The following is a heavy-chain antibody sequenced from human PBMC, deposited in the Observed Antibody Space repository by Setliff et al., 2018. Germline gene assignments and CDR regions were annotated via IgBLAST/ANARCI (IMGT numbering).Heavy chain of an antibody. CDR2: INPNSGGT. CDR3: VRAGLTAISNGLDY. J-gene: IGHJ4*02. D-gene: IGHD2-21*02. Sequence: ASVKVSCKASGYIFTGYYVHWVRQAPGQGLEWMGRINPNSGGTNYAQKFQGRVTMTRDTSVSTAYMELSRLRSDDTAVYYCVRAGLTAISNGLDYWGQGTPVTVSS. CDR1: GYIFTGYY. V-gene: IGHV1-2*06.